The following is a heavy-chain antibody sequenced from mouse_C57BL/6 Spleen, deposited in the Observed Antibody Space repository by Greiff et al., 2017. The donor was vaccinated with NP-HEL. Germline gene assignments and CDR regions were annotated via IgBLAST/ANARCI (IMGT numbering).Heavy chain of an antibody. J-gene: IGHJ3*01. CDR3: ARSYGHYYGSSWFAY. Sequence: VQLKESGPELVKPGASVKIPCKASGYTFTDYNMDWVKQSHGKSLEWIGDINPNNGGTIYNQKFKGKATLTVDKSSSTAYMELRSLTSEDTAVYYCARSYGHYYGSSWFAYWGQGTLVTVSA. CDR1: GYTFTDYN. D-gene: IGHD1-1*01. V-gene: IGHV1-18*01. CDR2: INPNNGGT.